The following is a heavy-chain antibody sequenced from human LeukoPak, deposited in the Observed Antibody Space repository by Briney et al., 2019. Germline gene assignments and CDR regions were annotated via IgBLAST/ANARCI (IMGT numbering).Heavy chain of an antibody. V-gene: IGHV4-39*07. CDR2: IYTSGST. CDR1: GGSISISSYY. CDR3: ARDRELGY. Sequence: KTSETLSLTCTVSGGSISISSYYWGWIRQPPGKGLEWIGRIYTSGSTNYNPSLKSRVTMSVDTSKNQFSLKLSSVTAADTAVYYCARDRELGYWGQGTLVTVSS. D-gene: IGHD3-10*01. J-gene: IGHJ4*02.